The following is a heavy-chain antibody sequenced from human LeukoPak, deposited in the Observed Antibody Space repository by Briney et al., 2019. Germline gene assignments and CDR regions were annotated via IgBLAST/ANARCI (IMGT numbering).Heavy chain of an antibody. V-gene: IGHV4-34*01. D-gene: IGHD3-10*01. CDR2: INHSGST. CDR3: ARDLYYYGSGSYYKGSLNWFDP. CDR1: GGSFSGYY. J-gene: IGHJ5*02. Sequence: SETLSLTCAVYGGSFSGYYWSWIRQPPGKGLEWIGEINHSGSTNYNPSLKSRVTISVDTSKNQFSLKLSFVTAADTAVYYCARDLYYYGSGSYYKGSLNWFDPWGQGTLVTVSS.